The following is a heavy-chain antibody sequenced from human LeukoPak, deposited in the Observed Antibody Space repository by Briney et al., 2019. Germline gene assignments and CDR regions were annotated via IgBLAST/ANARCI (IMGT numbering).Heavy chain of an antibody. CDR1: GGSISSYY. D-gene: IGHD5/OR15-5a*01. CDR3: ARASTLNYYFGMDV. Sequence: SETLSLTCTVSGGSISSYYWSWIRQPPGKGLEWIGNIYHSGTDFYNPSLESRVIISVATSKNQFSLNLSSVTAADTAVYYCARASTLNYYFGMDVWGQGTTVTVSS. J-gene: IGHJ6*02. V-gene: IGHV4-59*08. CDR2: IYHSGTD.